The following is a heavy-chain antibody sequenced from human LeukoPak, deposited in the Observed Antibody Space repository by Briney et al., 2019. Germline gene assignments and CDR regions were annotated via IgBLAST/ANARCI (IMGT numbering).Heavy chain of an antibody. CDR2: INSDGSST. J-gene: IGHJ5*02. CDR3: ARDPRVEIATIRVHWFDP. CDR1: GFTFSSYW. D-gene: IGHD5-24*01. Sequence: GGSLRLSCAASGFTFSSYWMHWVRQAPGKGLVWVSRINSDGSSTSYADSVKGRFTISRDNAKNTLYLQMNSLRAEDTAVYYCARDPRVEIATIRVHWFDPWGQGTLVTVSS. V-gene: IGHV3-74*01.